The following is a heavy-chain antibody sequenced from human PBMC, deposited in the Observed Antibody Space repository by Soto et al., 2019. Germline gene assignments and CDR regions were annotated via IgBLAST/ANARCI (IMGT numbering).Heavy chain of an antibody. CDR3: ARSRHGSGSYTHFYYGLDV. CDR1: GFTFISYA. CDR2: ISFDGSTE. D-gene: IGHD3-10*01. J-gene: IGHJ6*02. Sequence: QVQLVESGGGVVQPGRSLRLSCAASGFTFISYAMHWVRQAPGKGLEWVAVISFDGSTEYYADSVKGRFTISRDNATNTVYLQMNSLRSDDTAVYYCARSRHGSGSYTHFYYGLDVWGQGTTVTVSS. V-gene: IGHV3-30-3*01.